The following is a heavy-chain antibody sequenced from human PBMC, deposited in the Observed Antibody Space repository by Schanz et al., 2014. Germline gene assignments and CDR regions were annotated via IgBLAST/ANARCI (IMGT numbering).Heavy chain of an antibody. CDR2: ISGSGGST. J-gene: IGHJ3*02. D-gene: IGHD3-10*01. CDR3: AKGRFGELSAFDI. CDR1: GFTFSSYA. Sequence: EVQLLESGGGLVQPGGSLRLSCAASGFTFSSYAMSCVRQAPGKGLEWVSAISGSGGSTYYADAVKGRFTISRDNSKNTLYLQMNSLRAEDTAVYYCAKGRFGELSAFDIWGQGTMVTVSS. V-gene: IGHV3-23*01.